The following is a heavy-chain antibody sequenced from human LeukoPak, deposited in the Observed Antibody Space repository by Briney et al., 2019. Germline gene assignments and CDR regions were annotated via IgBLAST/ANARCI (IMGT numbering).Heavy chain of an antibody. D-gene: IGHD3-10*01. CDR3: ARESGFYGSGSRY. CDR1: GYTFTSYD. V-gene: IGHV1-8*01. Sequence: ASVKVSCKTSGYTFTSYDINWVRQATGQGLEWMGWMNSNSGNTGYAQNFQGRVTMTRDPSISTAYMELSSLRSEDTAVYYCARESGFYGSGSRYWGQGTLVIVSS. CDR2: MNSNSGNT. J-gene: IGHJ4*02.